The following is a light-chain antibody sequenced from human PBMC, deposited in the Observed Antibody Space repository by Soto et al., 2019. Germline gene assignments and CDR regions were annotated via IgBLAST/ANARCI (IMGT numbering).Light chain of an antibody. V-gene: IGLV2-14*01. CDR2: EVN. CDR1: SSDVADYNY. CDR3: SSHTSSSTLEV. Sequence: QSVLTQPASVSGSPGQSITISCTGASSDVADYNYVSWYQHLPGKAPKVMIYEVNVRPSGISSRFSGSLSGNTASLTISGLQAEDEAVYYCSSHTSSSTLEVFDGGTKVTVL. J-gene: IGLJ3*02.